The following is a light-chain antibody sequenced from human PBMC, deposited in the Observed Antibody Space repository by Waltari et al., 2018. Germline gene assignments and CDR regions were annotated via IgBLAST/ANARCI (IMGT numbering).Light chain of an antibody. Sequence: QTVVTQEPSWSVSPGGIVTLTLALSSGSLSTTSYDHWYQQTPGQAPRTLVYKANARSSGVPDRFSGSILGNTAALTITGAQADDESDYYCALYMGSGIWVFGGGTRLTVL. CDR3: ALYMGSGIWV. V-gene: IGLV8-61*01. CDR1: SGSLSTTSY. CDR2: KAN. J-gene: IGLJ3*02.